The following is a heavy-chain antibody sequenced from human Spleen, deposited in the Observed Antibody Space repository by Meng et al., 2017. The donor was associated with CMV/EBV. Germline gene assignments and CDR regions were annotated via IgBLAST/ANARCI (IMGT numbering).Heavy chain of an antibody. CDR1: GYILIDYY. D-gene: IGHD3-10*01. J-gene: IGHJ5*02. CDR2: INPNSGGT. Sequence: ASVKVSCKASGYILIDYYMHWVRQAPGQGLEWMGWINPNSGGTNYAQKFQGRVTMTRDTSISTTYMELNSLRSDDTAVYYCARGRMVRGEGFDPWGQGTLVTVSS. CDR3: ARGRMVRGEGFDP. V-gene: IGHV1-2*02.